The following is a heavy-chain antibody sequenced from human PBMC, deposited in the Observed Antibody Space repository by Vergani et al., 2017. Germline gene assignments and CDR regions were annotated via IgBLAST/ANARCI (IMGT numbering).Heavy chain of an antibody. V-gene: IGHV3-9*02. D-gene: IGHD3-16*01. CDR3: VKDNDYDADGPFDL. CDR2: IVRNYGVK. CDR1: GFTSAGYA. Sequence: EVQLEESGGGLVLPGRSLRLSCVASGFTSAGYAMHWVRQAPGRGLEWVSGIVRNYGVKNGNSFEGRFSISRDNPKKAVFLQMNNLRHEDTALYFCVKDNDYDADGPFDLWGRGTLVTVSS. J-gene: IGHJ2*01.